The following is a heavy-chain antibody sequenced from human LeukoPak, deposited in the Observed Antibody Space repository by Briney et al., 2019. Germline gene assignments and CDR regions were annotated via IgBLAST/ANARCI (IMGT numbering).Heavy chain of an antibody. CDR3: ARVLWNGDYPRFDY. CDR1: GFTVSSNY. CDR2: IYTGGST. V-gene: IGHV3-53*01. Sequence: GGSLRLSCAASGFTVSSNYMSWVRQAPGKGLEWVSIIYTGGSTYYADSVKGRFTISRDNSKNTLYLQMNSLRAEDTAVYYCARVLWNGDYPRFDYWGQGTLVTVSS. J-gene: IGHJ4*02. D-gene: IGHD4-17*01.